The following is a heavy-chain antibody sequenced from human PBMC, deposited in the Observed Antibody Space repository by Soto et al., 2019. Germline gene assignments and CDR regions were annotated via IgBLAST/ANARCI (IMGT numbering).Heavy chain of an antibody. V-gene: IGHV3-21*01. CDR1: GFTFSSYS. J-gene: IGHJ4*02. CDR3: ARDYYYDSSGYYAGLDY. CDR2: ISSSSSYI. Sequence: EVQLVESGGGLVKPGGSLRLSCAASGFTFSSYSMNWVRQAPGKGLEWVSSISSSSSYIYYADSVKGRFTISRDNAKNSLYLQMNSLRAEDTAVYYCARDYYYDSSGYYAGLDYWGQGTLVTVSS. D-gene: IGHD3-22*01.